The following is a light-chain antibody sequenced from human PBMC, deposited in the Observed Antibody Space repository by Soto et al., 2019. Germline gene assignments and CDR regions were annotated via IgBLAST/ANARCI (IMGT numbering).Light chain of an antibody. J-gene: IGKJ1*01. CDR3: QQYNNWPPWT. Sequence: EIVMTQSPATLSVSPGERATLSCRASQSVSSNLAWYQQKPGQAPRLLIYGASTRATGIPARFSGSGSGTEFTLTISSLQSADFAVYYCQQYNNWPPWTFGQGTNVEIK. CDR2: GAS. CDR1: QSVSSN. V-gene: IGKV3-15*01.